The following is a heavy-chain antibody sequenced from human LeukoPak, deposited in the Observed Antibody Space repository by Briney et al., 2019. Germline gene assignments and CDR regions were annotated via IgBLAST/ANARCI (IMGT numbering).Heavy chain of an antibody. J-gene: IGHJ3*01. D-gene: IGHD5-12*01. V-gene: IGHV3-30*03. CDR1: GFTFSSYG. CDR2: ISYDGSNK. CDR3: ATYSGNDRKDAFDV. Sequence: PGGSLRLSCAASGFTFSSYGMHWVRQAPGKGLEWVAVISYDGSNKYYADSVKGRFTISRDNSKNTLYLQMNSLRAEDTAMYYCATYSGNDRKDAFDVWGQGTMVTVSS.